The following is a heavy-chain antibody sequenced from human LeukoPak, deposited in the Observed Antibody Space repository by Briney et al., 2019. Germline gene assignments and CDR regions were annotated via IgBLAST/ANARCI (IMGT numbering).Heavy chain of an antibody. J-gene: IGHJ4*02. CDR3: ARARYSTGWVDY. CDR1: GGSVRSGDYY. Sequence: SETLSLTCTVSGGSVRSGDYYWNWIRQAPEKGLEWLGHISSTGSTNYNPSLKSRVTISVDTSKNQFSLKLSSVTAADTAFYYCARARYSTGWVDYWGRGTLVTVSS. CDR2: ISSTGST. D-gene: IGHD2-8*02. V-gene: IGHV4-61*08.